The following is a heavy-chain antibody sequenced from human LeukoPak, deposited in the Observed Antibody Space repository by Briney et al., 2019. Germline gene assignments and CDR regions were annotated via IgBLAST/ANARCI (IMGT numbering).Heavy chain of an antibody. CDR2: LNDDGSGT. CDR1: GFTFSSYW. Sequence: GGSLRVSCAASGFTFSSYWMHWVRQPPGKGLEWVSRLNDDGSGTSYADSVKGRFTISRDNAKNTLYLQMNSLRAEDTAVYYCARFSGPYSSGWFSDLWGQGTLVTVSS. J-gene: IGHJ5*02. V-gene: IGHV3-74*01. D-gene: IGHD6-19*01. CDR3: ARFSGPYSSGWFSDL.